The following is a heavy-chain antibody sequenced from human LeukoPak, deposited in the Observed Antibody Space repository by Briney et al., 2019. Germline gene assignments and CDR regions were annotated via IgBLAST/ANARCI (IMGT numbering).Heavy chain of an antibody. V-gene: IGHV3-23*01. D-gene: IGHD3-10*01. CDR1: GFTFSTYA. Sequence: QSGGSLRLSCAASGFTFSTYAMSWVRQAPGKGLEWVSAISNSGCSTYYADYVKGRFTISRDSSKNTVYLQMNSLRADDTAVYYCAKGSSPSRPYYFDNWGQGTLVTVSS. J-gene: IGHJ4*02. CDR2: ISNSGCST. CDR3: AKGSSPSRPYYFDN.